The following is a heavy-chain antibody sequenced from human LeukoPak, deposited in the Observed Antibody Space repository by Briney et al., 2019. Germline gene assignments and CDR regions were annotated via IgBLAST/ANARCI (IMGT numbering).Heavy chain of an antibody. CDR2: ISGSGGST. V-gene: IGHV3-23*01. CDR1: GFTFSSYA. J-gene: IGHJ4*02. D-gene: IGHD2/OR15-2a*01. CDR3: AKSVMFSYRYFDY. Sequence: GGSLRLFCSASGFTFSSYAMSWVRQAPAKGLEGVSAISGSGGSTYYPDSVKGRCTISRDNSKNTLYLQMDSLRAEDTAVYYCAKSVMFSYRYFDYWGQGTLVTASS.